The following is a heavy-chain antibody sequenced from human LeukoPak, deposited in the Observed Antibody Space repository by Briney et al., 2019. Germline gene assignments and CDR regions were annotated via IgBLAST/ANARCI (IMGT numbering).Heavy chain of an antibody. J-gene: IGHJ3*02. CDR3: ARVNWSGYDFRGAFDI. CDR2: IYYSGST. Sequence: SETLSLTCTVSGGSISNYYWSWIRQPPGKGLEGIGFIYYSGSTNYNPSLKSRVTISVDTSKNQFSLKLSSVTAADTAVYYCARVNWSGYDFRGAFDIWGQGTMVTVSS. V-gene: IGHV4-59*01. CDR1: GGSISNYY. D-gene: IGHD5-12*01.